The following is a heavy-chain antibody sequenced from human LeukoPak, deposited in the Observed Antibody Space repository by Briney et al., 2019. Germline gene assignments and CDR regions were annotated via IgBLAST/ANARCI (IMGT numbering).Heavy chain of an antibody. CDR2: ISAYNGNT. CDR3: ARLRQPVGRRSSDY. J-gene: IGHJ4*02. CDR1: GYTFTSYG. V-gene: IGHV1-18*01. Sequence: ASVKVSCKASGYTFTSYGISWVRQAPGQGLEWMGWISAYNGNTNYAQKLQGRVTMTIDTSTSTAYMELRSLRSDDTAVYYCARLRQPVGRRSSDYWGQGTLVTVSS. D-gene: IGHD6-6*01.